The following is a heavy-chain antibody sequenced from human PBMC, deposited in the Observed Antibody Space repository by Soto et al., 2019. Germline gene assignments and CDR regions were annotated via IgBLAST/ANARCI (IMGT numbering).Heavy chain of an antibody. J-gene: IGHJ4*02. CDR2: ISWNSGSI. D-gene: IGHD6-13*01. CDR1: GFTFDDHA. CDR3: AKGPPRYSSSWYRSTFDY. V-gene: IGHV3-9*01. Sequence: EVQLVESGGGLVQPGRSLRLSCAASGFTFDDHAMHWVRQAPGKGLEWVSGISWNSGSIGYVDSVKGRFTISRDNAKSSLYLQMNSVRAEDTALYYCAKGPPRYSSSWYRSTFDYWGQGTLVTVSS.